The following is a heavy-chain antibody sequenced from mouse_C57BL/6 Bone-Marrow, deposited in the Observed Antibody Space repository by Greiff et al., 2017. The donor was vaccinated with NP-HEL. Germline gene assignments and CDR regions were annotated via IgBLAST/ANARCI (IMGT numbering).Heavy chain of an antibody. CDR3: ARSWGLFDY. CDR2: ISYDGSN. V-gene: IGHV3-6*01. CDR1: GYSITSGYY. Sequence: EVKLQESGPGLVKPSQSLSLTCSVTGYSITSGYYWNWIRRFPGNKLEWMGYISYDGSNNYNPSLKNRISITRDTSKNQFFLKLNSVTTEDTATYYCARSWGLFDYWGQGTTLTVSS. J-gene: IGHJ2*01. D-gene: IGHD4-1*01.